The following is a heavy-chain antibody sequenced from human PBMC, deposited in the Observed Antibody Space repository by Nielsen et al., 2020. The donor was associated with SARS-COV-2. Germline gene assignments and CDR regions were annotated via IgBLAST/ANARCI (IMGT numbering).Heavy chain of an antibody. D-gene: IGHD3-3*01. CDR2: IYYSGST. J-gene: IGHJ4*02. V-gene: IGHV4-59*12. Sequence: WIRQPPGKGLEWIGYIYYSGSTNYNPSLKSRVTISVDTSKNQFSLKLSSVTAADTAVYYCARGVYYDFWSGYHRGGYYFDYWGQGTLVTVSS. CDR3: ARGVYYDFWSGYHRGGYYFDY.